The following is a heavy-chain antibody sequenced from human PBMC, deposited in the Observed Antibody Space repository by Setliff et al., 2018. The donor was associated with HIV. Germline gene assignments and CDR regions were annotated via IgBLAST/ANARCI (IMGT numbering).Heavy chain of an antibody. CDR3: AKTSNTGNLFCSDY. CDR2: ISGSGVNS. J-gene: IGHJ4*02. V-gene: IGHV3-23*01. CDR1: GFTLSNYV. Sequence: GASVKVSCAASGFTLSNYVINWVRQAPGKGLEWISGISGSGVNSYYADSVKGRFTISRDNSKNTVYLQMNSLRAEDTAVYYCAKTSNTGNLFCSDYWGQGTLVTVSS. D-gene: IGHD3-9*01.